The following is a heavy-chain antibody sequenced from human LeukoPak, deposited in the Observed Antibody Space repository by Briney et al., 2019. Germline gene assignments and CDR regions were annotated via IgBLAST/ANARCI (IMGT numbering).Heavy chain of an antibody. Sequence: SETLSLTCAVYGGSFSSGYYWGWIRQPPGKGLEWIGSIYHSGSTYYNPSLKSRVTISVDTSKNQFSLKLSSVTAADTAVYYCAKSAAAIGDFDYWGQGTLVTVSS. CDR1: GGSFSSGYY. J-gene: IGHJ4*02. CDR3: AKSAAAIGDFDY. CDR2: IYHSGST. V-gene: IGHV4-38-2*01. D-gene: IGHD2-2*02.